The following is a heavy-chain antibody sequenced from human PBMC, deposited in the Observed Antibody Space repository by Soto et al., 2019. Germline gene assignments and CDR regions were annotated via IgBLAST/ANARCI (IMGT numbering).Heavy chain of an antibody. D-gene: IGHD2-2*01. Sequence: GGSLRLSCAASGFTFSSYAMSWVRQAPGKGLEWVSAISGSGGSTYYADSVKGRFTISRDNSKNTLYLQMNSLRAEDTAVYYCAKDAPDCSSTSCLAYDAFDIWGQGTMVTVSS. V-gene: IGHV3-23*01. J-gene: IGHJ3*02. CDR1: GFTFSSYA. CDR3: AKDAPDCSSTSCLAYDAFDI. CDR2: ISGSGGST.